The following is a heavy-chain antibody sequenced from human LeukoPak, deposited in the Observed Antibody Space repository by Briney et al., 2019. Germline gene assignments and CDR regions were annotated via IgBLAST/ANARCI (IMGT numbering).Heavy chain of an antibody. CDR1: GGSFSGYY. V-gene: IGHV4-34*01. CDR2: INHSGST. J-gene: IGHJ4*02. Sequence: PSETLSLTCAVYGGSFSGYYWSWIRQPPGKGLEWIGEINHSGSTNYIPSLKSRVTISVDTSKNQFSLKLSSVTAADTAVYYCARGLWFREYYFDYWGQGTLVTVSS. CDR3: ARGLWFREYYFDY. D-gene: IGHD3-10*01.